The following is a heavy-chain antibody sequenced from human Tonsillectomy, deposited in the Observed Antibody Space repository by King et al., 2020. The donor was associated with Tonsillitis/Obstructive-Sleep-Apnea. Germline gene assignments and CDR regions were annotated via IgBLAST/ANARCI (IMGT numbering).Heavy chain of an antibody. D-gene: IGHD5-18*01. CDR2: ISSDGSNK. CDR1: GFTFSSYG. J-gene: IGHJ4*02. V-gene: IGHV3-30*18. CDR3: AKVEGYTYGRFDS. Sequence: VQLVESGGGVVQPGRSLRLSCAASGFTFSSYGMHWVRQAPGKGLEGVAVISSDGSNKYYGDSVKGRFTISRDNSKNTLYLQMNSLRAEDTAVYYCAKVEGYTYGRFDSWGQGTLVSVSS.